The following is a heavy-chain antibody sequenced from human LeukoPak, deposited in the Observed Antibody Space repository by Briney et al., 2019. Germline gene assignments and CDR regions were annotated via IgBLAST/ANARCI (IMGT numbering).Heavy chain of an antibody. J-gene: IGHJ6*03. Sequence: PGGSLRLSCAASGFTFSSYAMSLVRQAPGKGLEWVSAISSSSSYIYYADSAKGRFTISRDNAKNSLYLQMNSLRAEDTAVYYCARSTRMPAYYYMDVWGKGTTVTVSS. D-gene: IGHD2-2*01. CDR3: ARSTRMPAYYYMDV. CDR2: ISSSSSYI. CDR1: GFTFSSYA. V-gene: IGHV3-21*01.